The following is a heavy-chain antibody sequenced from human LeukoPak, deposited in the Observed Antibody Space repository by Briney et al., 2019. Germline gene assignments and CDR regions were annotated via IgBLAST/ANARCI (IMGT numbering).Heavy chain of an antibody. Sequence: GGSLRLSCAASGFTFSNAWMSWVRQAPGKGLEWVGRIKSKTDGGTTDYAAPVKGRFTISRDDSKNTLYLQMNSLKTEDTAVYYCTTGVAEPYYYYYYMDVWGKGTTVTVSS. CDR3: TTGVAEPYYYYYYMDV. J-gene: IGHJ6*03. CDR1: GFTFSNAW. CDR2: IKSKTDGGTT. V-gene: IGHV3-15*01. D-gene: IGHD1-14*01.